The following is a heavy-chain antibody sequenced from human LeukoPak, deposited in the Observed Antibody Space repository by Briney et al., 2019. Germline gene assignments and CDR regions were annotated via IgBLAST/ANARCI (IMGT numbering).Heavy chain of an antibody. D-gene: IGHD1-26*01. CDR1: GGSISSYY. CDR2: IYYSGST. Sequence: SETLSLTCTVYGGSISSYYWSWIRQPPGKELEWIGYIYYSGSTNYNPSLKSRVTISVDTSKNQFSLKLSSVTAADTAVYYCARERGIVGATTADYWGQGTLVTVSS. V-gene: IGHV4-59*01. J-gene: IGHJ4*02. CDR3: ARERGIVGATTADY.